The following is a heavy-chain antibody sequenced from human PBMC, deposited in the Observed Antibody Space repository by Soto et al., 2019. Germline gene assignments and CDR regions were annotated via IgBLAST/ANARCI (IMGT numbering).Heavy chain of an antibody. Sequence: PVGSLRLSCAASGVTFSIYAMTWVRQAPGKGLEWVSAMSGSGDNTYYADSVKGRFTISRDNSKNTLYLQMNSLRAEDTARYYCAKDQSNSNPLYYFDYWGPGTLVTVSS. CDR3: AKDQSNSNPLYYFDY. D-gene: IGHD3-22*01. CDR1: GVTFSIYA. V-gene: IGHV3-23*01. J-gene: IGHJ4*02. CDR2: MSGSGDNT.